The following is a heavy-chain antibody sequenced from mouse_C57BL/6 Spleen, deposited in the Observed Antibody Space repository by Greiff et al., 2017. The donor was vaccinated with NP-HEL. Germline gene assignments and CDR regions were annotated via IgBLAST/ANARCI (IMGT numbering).Heavy chain of an antibody. J-gene: IGHJ4*01. CDR2: IYPGDGDT. Sequence: QVQLQQSGAELVKPGASVKISCKASGYAFSSYWMNWVKQRPGKGLEWIGQIYPGDGDTNYNGKFKGKATLTADKSSSTAYMQLSSLTSEDSAVYFCARCSSYVGYAMDYWGQGTSVTVSS. V-gene: IGHV1-80*01. CDR1: GYAFSSYW. D-gene: IGHD1-1*01. CDR3: ARCSSYVGYAMDY.